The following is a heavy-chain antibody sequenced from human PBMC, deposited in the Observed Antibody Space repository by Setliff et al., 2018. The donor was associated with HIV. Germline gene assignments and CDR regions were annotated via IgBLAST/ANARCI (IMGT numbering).Heavy chain of an antibody. V-gene: IGHV3-23*01. Sequence: GSLRLSCAASGFTFSSYSMNWVRQAPGKGLEWVSAISTSGGAADYADSVKGRFTISRDNSRNTLYLQMNSLRAEDTALYFCARRGNLLEGRQLDSWGQGTLVTVSS. D-gene: IGHD1-1*01. CDR2: ISTSGGAA. CDR1: GFTFSSYS. CDR3: ARRGNLLEGRQLDS. J-gene: IGHJ4*02.